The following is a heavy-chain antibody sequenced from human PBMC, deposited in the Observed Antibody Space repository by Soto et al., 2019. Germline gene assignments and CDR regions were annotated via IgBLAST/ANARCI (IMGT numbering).Heavy chain of an antibody. CDR1: GFTFGSYA. D-gene: IGHD1-7*01. V-gene: IGHV3-23*01. Sequence: GSLRLSFAASGFTFGSYAMSWVRQAPGKGLEWVSAISGSGGSTYYADSVKGRFTISRDNSKNTLYLQMNSLRAEDTAVYYCAKDRAVSWNYANNWFDPWGQGTLVTVSS. CDR2: ISGSGGST. J-gene: IGHJ5*02. CDR3: AKDRAVSWNYANNWFDP.